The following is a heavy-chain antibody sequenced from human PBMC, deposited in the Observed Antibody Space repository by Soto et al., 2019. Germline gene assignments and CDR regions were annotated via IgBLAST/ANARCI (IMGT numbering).Heavy chain of an antibody. V-gene: IGHV3-23*01. J-gene: IGHJ3*02. CDR3: AVYDFWSGYYTIDAFDI. CDR2: ISGSGGST. CDR1: GFTFSSYA. Sequence: GGALRLSCAASGFTFSSYAMSWVRQAPGKGLEWVSAISGSGGSTYYADSVKGRFTISRDNSKNTLYLQMNSLRAEDTAVYYCAVYDFWSGYYTIDAFDIWGQGTMVTVSS. D-gene: IGHD3-3*01.